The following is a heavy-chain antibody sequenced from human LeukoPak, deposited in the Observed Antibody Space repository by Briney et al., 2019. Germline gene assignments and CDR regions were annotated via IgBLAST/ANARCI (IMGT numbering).Heavy chain of an antibody. CDR3: ARDSPLWGFDY. Sequence: GGTLRLSCAASGFTFSSHAMSWVRQAPGKGLEWVSTMSGSGDTTYYADSVKGRFTISRDNAKNSLYLQMNSLRAEDTAVYYCARDSPLWGFDYWGQGTLVTVSS. CDR1: GFTFSSHA. J-gene: IGHJ4*02. V-gene: IGHV3-23*01. CDR2: MSGSGDTT. D-gene: IGHD1-26*01.